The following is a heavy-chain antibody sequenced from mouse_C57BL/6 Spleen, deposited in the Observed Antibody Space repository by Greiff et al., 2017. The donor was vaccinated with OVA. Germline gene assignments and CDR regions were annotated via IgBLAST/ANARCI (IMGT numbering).Heavy chain of an antibody. V-gene: IGHV1-7*01. D-gene: IGHD2-2*01. J-gene: IGHJ3*01. CDR3: ARSGYGYPAWFAY. CDR2: INPSSGYT. CDR1: GYTFTSYW. Sequence: VQVVESGAELAKPGASVKLSCKASGYTFTSYWMHWVKQRPGQGLEWIGYINPSSGYTKHNQKFKDKATLTADKSSSTAYMQLSSLTYEDSAVYYCARSGYGYPAWFAYWGQGTLVTVSA.